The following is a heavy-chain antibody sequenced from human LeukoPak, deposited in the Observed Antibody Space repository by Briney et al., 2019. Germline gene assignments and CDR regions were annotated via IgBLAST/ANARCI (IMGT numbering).Heavy chain of an antibody. CDR1: GGSISSSSYY. Sequence: SETLSLTCTVSGGSISSSSYYWGWIRQPPGKGLEWIGSIYYSGSTYYNPSLKSRVTISVDTSKNQFSLKLSSVTAADTAVCYCARHVRYCSGGSCYRYFDYWGQGTLVTVSS. V-gene: IGHV4-39*01. CDR2: IYYSGST. CDR3: ARHVRYCSGGSCYRYFDY. J-gene: IGHJ4*02. D-gene: IGHD2-15*01.